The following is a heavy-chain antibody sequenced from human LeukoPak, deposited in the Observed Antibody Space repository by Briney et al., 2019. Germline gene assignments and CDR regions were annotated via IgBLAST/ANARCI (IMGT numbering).Heavy chain of an antibody. CDR1: GGSSRNDI. J-gene: IGHJ2*01. Sequence: SETLSLTCSVSGGSSRNDIWNWIRQPAGKGLEWIGRIYMNGIANYNPSLKSRVTMSLDTSNNRFSLKLYSVTAADTAVYYCARNRDWYWFFDLWGRGTLVTVSS. CDR3: ARNRDWYWFFDL. CDR2: IYMNGIA. D-gene: IGHD1-14*01. V-gene: IGHV4-4*07.